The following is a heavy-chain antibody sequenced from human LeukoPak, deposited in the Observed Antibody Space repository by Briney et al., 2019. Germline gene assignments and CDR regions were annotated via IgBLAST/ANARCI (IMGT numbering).Heavy chain of an antibody. CDR2: IGGSGGST. CDR3: TRDADTSGHYDIFDI. V-gene: IGHV3-23*01. D-gene: IGHD6-19*01. CDR1: GFTFSTYD. J-gene: IGHJ3*02. Sequence: GGSLRLSCAASGFTFSTYDMTWVRQAPGKGLEWVSAIGGSGGSTFYADSVKGRLTISRDNSKNTQYLEMSSLRVEDTAVYYCTRDADTSGHYDIFDIWGQGTMVTVSS.